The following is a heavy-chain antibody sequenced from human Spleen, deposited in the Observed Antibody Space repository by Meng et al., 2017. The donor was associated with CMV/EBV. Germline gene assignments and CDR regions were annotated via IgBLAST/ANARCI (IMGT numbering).Heavy chain of an antibody. D-gene: IGHD2-8*01. Sequence: TFSNYAMHWVRQAPGKGLEWVAVISYDGRNEYYSDSVRGRFTISRDNSKNTLFLQMSSLRAEDTALYYCARAPRYCTDGVCYIGWFDPWGQGTLVTVSS. CDR2: ISYDGRNE. CDR3: ARAPRYCTDGVCYIGWFDP. J-gene: IGHJ5*02. CDR1: TFSNYA. V-gene: IGHV3-30*04.